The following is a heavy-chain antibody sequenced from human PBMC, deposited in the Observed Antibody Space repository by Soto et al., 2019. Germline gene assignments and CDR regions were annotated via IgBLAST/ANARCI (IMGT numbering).Heavy chain of an antibody. J-gene: IGHJ4*02. D-gene: IGHD3-3*01. V-gene: IGHV4-30-4*01. CDR2: IYYSGST. Sequence: SETLSLTCTVSGGSISSGDYYWSWIRQPPGKGLEWIGYIYYSGSTYYNPSLKSRVTISVDTSKNQFSLKLSSVTAADTAVYYCARADCSSTSCLYTAYYDFWSGYSTHSLWSQGTLVTVSS. CDR1: GGSISSGDYY. CDR3: ARADCSSTSCLYTAYYDFWSGYSTHSL.